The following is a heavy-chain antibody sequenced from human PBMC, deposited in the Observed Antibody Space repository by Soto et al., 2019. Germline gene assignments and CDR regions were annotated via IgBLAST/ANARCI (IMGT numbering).Heavy chain of an antibody. CDR3: TTVGSAWYVAY. Sequence: EVQLVESGGGLVKPGGSLRLSCAASGFTFSSAWMNWVRQAPGKGLEWVGRIKSKSDGETTDYAEPVKGRFTISRDDSENTLFLQLNSLKSEDTDVYYCTTVGSAWYVAYWGQGTLVTVSS. J-gene: IGHJ4*02. CDR2: IKSKSDGETT. D-gene: IGHD6-19*01. CDR1: GFTFSSAW. V-gene: IGHV3-15*01.